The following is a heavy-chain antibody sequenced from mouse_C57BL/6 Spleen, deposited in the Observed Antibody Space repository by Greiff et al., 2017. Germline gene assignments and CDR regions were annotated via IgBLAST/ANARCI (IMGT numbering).Heavy chain of an antibody. J-gene: IGHJ2*01. Sequence: EVQLVESGGGLVKPGGSLKLSCAASGFTFSSYAMSWVRQTPEKRLEWVATISAGGSYTYYPDNVKGRFTISRDNAKNNLYLQMSHLKSEDTAMYYCARDGVPFDYWGQGTTLTVSS. V-gene: IGHV5-4*01. CDR2: ISAGGSYT. CDR1: GFTFSSYA. D-gene: IGHD6-1*01. CDR3: ARDGVPFDY.